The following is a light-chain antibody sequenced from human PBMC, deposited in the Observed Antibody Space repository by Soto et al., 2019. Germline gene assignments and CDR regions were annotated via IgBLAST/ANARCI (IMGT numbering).Light chain of an antibody. J-gene: IGKJ1*01. Sequence: EIVLTQSPGTLSLSPGERATLSCRASESFTSLFLAWYQQIPGLAPRLLISGASNRAAGIPDRFSGSGSGTDFTLTISRLEPEDFAVYYCQQYDSSPRTFGQGTKVDI. V-gene: IGKV3-20*01. CDR1: ESFTSLF. CDR3: QQYDSSPRT. CDR2: GAS.